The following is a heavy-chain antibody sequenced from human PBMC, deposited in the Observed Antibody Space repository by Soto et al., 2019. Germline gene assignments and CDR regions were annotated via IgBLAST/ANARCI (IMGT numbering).Heavy chain of an antibody. Sequence: ASVKVSCKASGYTFTSYAMHWVRQAPGQRLEWMGWINAGNGNTKYSQKFQGRVTITRDTSASTAYMELSSLRSEDTAVYYCARGLEEIAARPFDWFDPWGQGTLVTVSS. V-gene: IGHV1-3*01. CDR3: ARGLEEIAARPFDWFDP. CDR2: INAGNGNT. D-gene: IGHD6-6*01. J-gene: IGHJ5*02. CDR1: GYTFTSYA.